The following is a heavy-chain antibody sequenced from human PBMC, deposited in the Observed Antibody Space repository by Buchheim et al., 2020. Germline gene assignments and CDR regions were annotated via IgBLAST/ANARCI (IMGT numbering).Heavy chain of an antibody. CDR2: ISSSSSYI. V-gene: IGHV3-21*01. Sequence: EVQLVESGGGLVKPGGSLRLSCAASGFTFSSYSMNWVRQAPGKGLEWVSSISSSSSYIYYADSVKGRFTISRDNAKNSLYLQMNSLRAEDTAVYYCARGRATIFGVALPPEDAFDIWGQGT. J-gene: IGHJ3*02. CDR3: ARGRATIFGVALPPEDAFDI. CDR1: GFTFSSYS. D-gene: IGHD3-3*01.